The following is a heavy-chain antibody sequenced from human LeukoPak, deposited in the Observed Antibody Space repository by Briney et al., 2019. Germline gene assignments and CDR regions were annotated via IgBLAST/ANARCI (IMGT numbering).Heavy chain of an antibody. D-gene: IGHD2-15*01. CDR1: GFTFSSYS. CDR3: ASALGYCSGGSCYGFDY. V-gene: IGHV3-21*01. Sequence: GGSLRLSCAASGFTFSSYSMNWVRRAPGKGLEWVSSISSSSSYIYYADSVKGRFTISRDNAKNSLYLQMNSLRAEDTAVYYCASALGYCSGGSCYGFDYWGQGTLVTVSS. J-gene: IGHJ4*02. CDR2: ISSSSSYI.